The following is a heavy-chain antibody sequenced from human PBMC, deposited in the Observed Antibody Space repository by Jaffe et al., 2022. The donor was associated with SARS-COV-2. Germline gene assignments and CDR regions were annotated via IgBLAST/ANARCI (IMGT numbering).Heavy chain of an antibody. V-gene: IGHV3-30-3*01. D-gene: IGHD2-21*02. CDR1: GFTFSSYA. CDR2: ISYDGSNK. Sequence: QVQLVESGGGVVQPGRSLRLSCAASGFTFSSYAMHWVRQAPGKGLEWVAVISYDGSNKYYADSVKGRFTISRDNSKNTLYLQMNSLRAEDTAVYYCARGLCGGDCPFVGETYYYGMDVWGQGTTVTVSS. J-gene: IGHJ6*02. CDR3: ARGLCGGDCPFVGETYYYGMDV.